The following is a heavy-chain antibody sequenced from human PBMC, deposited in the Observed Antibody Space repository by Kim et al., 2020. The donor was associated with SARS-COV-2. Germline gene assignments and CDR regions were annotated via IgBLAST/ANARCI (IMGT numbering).Heavy chain of an antibody. J-gene: IGHJ4*02. D-gene: IGHD2-2*02. V-gene: IGHV3-64D*06. CDR3: VKDCSSTSCYTEGVAEIDY. Sequence: GGSLRLSCSASGFTFSSYAMHWVRQAPGKGLEYVSAISSNGGSTYYADSVKGRFTISRDNSKNTLYLQMSSLRAEDTAVYYCVKDCSSTSCYTEGVAEIDYWGQGTLVTVSS. CDR2: ISSNGGST. CDR1: GFTFSSYA.